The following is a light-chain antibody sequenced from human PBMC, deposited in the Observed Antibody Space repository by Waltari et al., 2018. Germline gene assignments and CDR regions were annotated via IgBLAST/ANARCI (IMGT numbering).Light chain of an antibody. CDR3: ATWDDSPNGHWV. V-gene: IGLV1-44*01. Sequence: QSVLTPPPSASGTPGQRVTIPCSGRASTIGDTVLNWYQHFPGKAPKLVIYRNDQRPSGVPDRFSGSKSGTSASLAISGLQSEDEADYYCATWDDSPNGHWVFGGGTKVTVL. CDR2: RND. CDR1: ASTIGDTV. J-gene: IGLJ3*02.